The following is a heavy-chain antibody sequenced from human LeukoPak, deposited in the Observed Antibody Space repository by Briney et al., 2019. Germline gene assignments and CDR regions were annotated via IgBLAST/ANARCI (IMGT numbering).Heavy chain of an antibody. D-gene: IGHD2/OR15-2a*01. V-gene: IGHV3-9*01. J-gene: IGHJ6*03. CDR1: GFIFDDFA. Sequence: GGSLRLSCAASGFIFDDFAMNWVRQAQGKGVEWVSSISSNSVSTGYADSVKGRFTITRDNAKNSLYLQLNSLRAEDTALYYCAKDIGGGTFLGYYYMDVWGKGTTVTVSS. CDR2: ISSNSVST. CDR3: AKDIGGGTFLGYYYMDV.